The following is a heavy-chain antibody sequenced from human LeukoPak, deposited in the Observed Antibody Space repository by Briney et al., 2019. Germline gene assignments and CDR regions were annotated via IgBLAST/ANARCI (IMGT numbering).Heavy chain of an antibody. CDR3: ARETYYYDSSGYYYVFDY. J-gene: IGHJ4*02. CDR2: IIPIFGTA. CDR1: GGTFSSYA. V-gene: IGHV1-69*13. Sequence: SVKVSCKASGGTFSSYAISWVRQSPGQGLEWMGGIIPIFGTANYAQKFQGRVTITADESTSTAYMELSSLRSEDTAVYYCARETYYYDSSGYYYVFDYWGQGTLVTVSS. D-gene: IGHD3-22*01.